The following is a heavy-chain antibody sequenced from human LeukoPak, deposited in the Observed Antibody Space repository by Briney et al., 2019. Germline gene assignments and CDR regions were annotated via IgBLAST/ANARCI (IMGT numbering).Heavy chain of an antibody. V-gene: IGHV3-33*08. Sequence: GGSLRLSCAASGFTFSNCWLGWVRQAPGKGLEWVAVIWSDGSNKYYADSVKGRFTISRDNSKETLYLQMNSLRVEDTAVYYCVRASGSFDYWGQGTLVTVSS. CDR3: VRASGSFDY. CDR1: GFTFSNCW. D-gene: IGHD3-10*01. J-gene: IGHJ4*02. CDR2: IWSDGSNK.